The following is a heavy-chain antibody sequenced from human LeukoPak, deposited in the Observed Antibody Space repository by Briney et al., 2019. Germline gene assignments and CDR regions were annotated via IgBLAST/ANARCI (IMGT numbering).Heavy chain of an antibody. CDR2: IYYSGST. J-gene: IGHJ6*02. Sequence: PSETLSLICTVSGGSISSSSYYWGWIRQPPGKGLEWIGSIYYSGSTYYNPSLKSRVTISVDTSKNQFSLKLSSVTAADTAVYYCARLPLGNYYGSGTYYYYYYGMDVWGQGTTVTVSS. CDR1: GGSISSSSYY. D-gene: IGHD3-10*01. CDR3: ARLPLGNYYGSGTYYYYYYGMDV. V-gene: IGHV4-39*01.